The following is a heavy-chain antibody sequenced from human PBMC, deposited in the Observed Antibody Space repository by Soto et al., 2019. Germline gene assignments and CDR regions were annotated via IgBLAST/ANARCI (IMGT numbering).Heavy chain of an antibody. CDR1: GGTFSSYA. J-gene: IGHJ4*02. CDR3: ARDPYGGNDFDY. Sequence: ASVKVSCKASGGTFSSYAISWVRQAPGQGLEWMGGIIPIFGTANYAQKFQGRVTITADESTSTAYMELSSLRSEDTAVYYCARDPYGGNDFDYWGQGTLVTVSS. V-gene: IGHV1-69*13. CDR2: IIPIFGTA. D-gene: IGHD2-15*01.